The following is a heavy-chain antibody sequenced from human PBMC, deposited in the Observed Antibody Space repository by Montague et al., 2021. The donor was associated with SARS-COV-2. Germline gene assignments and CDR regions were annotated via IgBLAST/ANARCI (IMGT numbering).Heavy chain of an antibody. D-gene: IGHD5-12*01. Sequence: SETLSLTCTVSGGSISSSNYYWDWIRQPTGKGLEWIGSIYDSGXTXYXXXXKXRVTISVDTSKNRFSLKLRSVTAADTAVYYCARRGRKLLPVATTIGGFDIWGQGTMVTVSS. J-gene: IGHJ3*02. CDR1: GGSISSSNYY. CDR3: ARRGRKLLPVATTIGGFDI. V-gene: IGHV4-39*02. CDR2: IYDSGXT.